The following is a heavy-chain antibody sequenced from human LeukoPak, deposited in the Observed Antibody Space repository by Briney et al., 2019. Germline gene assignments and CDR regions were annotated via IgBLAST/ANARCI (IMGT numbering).Heavy chain of an antibody. J-gene: IGHJ4*02. CDR2: ISWNSGSI. CDR3: AKDALQFISAGPIDY. V-gene: IGHV3-9*01. CDR1: GFTFDDYA. D-gene: IGHD3-10*01. Sequence: GGSLRLSCAASGFTFDDYAMHWVRQAPGKGLEWVSGISWNSGSIGYADSVKGRFTISRDNAKNSLYLQMNSLRAEDTALYYCAKDALQFISAGPIDYWGQGTLVTVSS.